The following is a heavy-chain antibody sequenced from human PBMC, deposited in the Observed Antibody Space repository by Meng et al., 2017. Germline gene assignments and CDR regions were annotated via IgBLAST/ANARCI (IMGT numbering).Heavy chain of an antibody. D-gene: IGHD6-19*01. J-gene: IGHJ4*02. CDR3: ASSSMAVAGIPRIALFY. CDR2: INPNSGGT. CDR1: GYTFTGYY. V-gene: IGHV1-2*02. Sequence: QVQPVPSGAQLQKPGASVKVSCKASGYTFTGYYMHWVRQAPGQGLECMGWINPNSGGTNYAQKFQGRVTMTRDNSKNTLYLQMNSLRAEDMAVYYCASSSMAVAGIPRIALFYWGQGTLVTVSS.